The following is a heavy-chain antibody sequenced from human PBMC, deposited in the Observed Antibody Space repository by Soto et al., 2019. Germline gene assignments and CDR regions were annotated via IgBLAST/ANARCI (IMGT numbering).Heavy chain of an antibody. J-gene: IGHJ4*02. CDR3: ARDCEPYDFWSGYFN. V-gene: IGHV1-3*01. CDR2: INAGNGNT. CDR1: GYSFTIYA. Sequence: ASVKVSCKASGYSFTIYAMHWVRQAPGQRLEWMGWINAGNGNTNYAQNFQGRVTMTTDTSTNTAYMELRSLRSDDTAVYYCARDCEPYDFWSGYFNWGQGTVVTVSS. D-gene: IGHD3-3*01.